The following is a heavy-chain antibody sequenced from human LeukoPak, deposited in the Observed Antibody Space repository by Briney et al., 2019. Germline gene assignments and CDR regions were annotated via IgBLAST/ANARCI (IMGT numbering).Heavy chain of an antibody. Sequence: GGSLRLSCAGSGFTFSSYSMSWVRQSPGKGLEWVSYISTGSSPIFYADSVKGRFTISRDNSKNTLYLQMNSLRLEDAAVYFCARAPVTSCRGAYCYPFDYWGQGTQVTVSS. J-gene: IGHJ4*02. V-gene: IGHV3-48*01. CDR2: ISTGSSPI. CDR1: GFTFSSYS. D-gene: IGHD2-21*01. CDR3: ARAPVTSCRGAYCYPFDY.